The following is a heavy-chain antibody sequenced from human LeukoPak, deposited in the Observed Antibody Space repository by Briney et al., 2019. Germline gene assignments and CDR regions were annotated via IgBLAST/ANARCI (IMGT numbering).Heavy chain of an antibody. J-gene: IGHJ4*02. D-gene: IGHD2/OR15-2a*01. CDR2: ISYDGGNK. V-gene: IGHV3-30-3*01. Sequence: GGSLRLSCAASGFTFSSYAMHWVRQAPGKGQEWVAVISYDGGNKYYADSVKGRFTISRDNSKNTLYLQVYSLRAEDTAVYCCAREIEGLDYWGQGTLVTVSS. CDR1: GFTFSSYA. CDR3: AREIEGLDY.